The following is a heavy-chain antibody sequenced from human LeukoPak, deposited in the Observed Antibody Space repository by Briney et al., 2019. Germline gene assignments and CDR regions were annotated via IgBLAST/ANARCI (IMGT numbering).Heavy chain of an antibody. CDR1: GFTFSSYW. V-gene: IGHV3-48*04. Sequence: PGGSLRLSCAASGFTFSSYWMSWVRQAPGKGLEWVSYISSSSSTIYYADSVKGRFTISRDNAKNSLYLQMNSLRAEDTAVYYCAREAKIMITFGGVKDYWGQGTLVTVSS. CDR2: ISSSSSTI. D-gene: IGHD3-16*01. J-gene: IGHJ4*02. CDR3: AREAKIMITFGGVKDY.